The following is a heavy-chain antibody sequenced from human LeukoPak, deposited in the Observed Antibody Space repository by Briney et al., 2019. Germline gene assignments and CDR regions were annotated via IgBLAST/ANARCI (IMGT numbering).Heavy chain of an antibody. J-gene: IGHJ4*02. D-gene: IGHD3-10*01. CDR3: ARDRPDRGYNYGRDFDY. CDR2: IHPDGSEN. V-gene: IGHV3-7*01. Sequence: GGSLRLSCTDSGFTFSSYWMGWARQAPGKGLEWVANIHPDGSENHYVDSVKGRFTISRDNAKNSLFLQMNSLRVEDTATYYCARDRPDRGYNYGRDFDYWGQGTLVTVSS. CDR1: GFTFSSYW.